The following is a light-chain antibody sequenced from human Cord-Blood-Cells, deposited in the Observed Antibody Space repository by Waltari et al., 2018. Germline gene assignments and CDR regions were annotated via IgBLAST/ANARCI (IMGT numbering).Light chain of an antibody. CDR2: RNN. J-gene: IGLJ2*01. CDR1: RSNIGTNY. Sequence: SVLTQPPSASGTPGKRVTISCSGSRSNIGTNYVYWYQQLPGTSPKLLIYRNNQRPSGVPDRFSGSKSGTSASLAISGLRSEDEADYYCAAWDDSLSAVVFGGGTKLTVL. CDR3: AAWDDSLSAVV. V-gene: IGLV1-47*01.